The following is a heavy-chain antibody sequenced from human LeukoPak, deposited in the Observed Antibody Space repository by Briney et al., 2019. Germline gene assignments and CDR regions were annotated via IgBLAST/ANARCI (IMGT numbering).Heavy chain of an antibody. CDR2: LYLDDDK. V-gene: IGHV2-5*02. Sequence: SGPTLVKPTQTLTLTYTFSGFSLSTSGVGVGWIRQPPGRALEWLAFLYLDDDKRYSPSLKSRLTITKDTSKNQVVITMTNMDPADTATYYCAHRERSRAYYGMDVWGKGTTVTVSS. CDR1: GFSLSTSGVG. J-gene: IGHJ6*04. D-gene: IGHD1-1*01. CDR3: AHRERSRAYYGMDV.